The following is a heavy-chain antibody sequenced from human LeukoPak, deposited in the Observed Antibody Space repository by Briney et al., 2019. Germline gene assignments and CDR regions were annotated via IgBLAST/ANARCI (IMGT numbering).Heavy chain of an antibody. J-gene: IGHJ4*02. V-gene: IGHV4-34*01. CDR3: ARGLVGNLDY. D-gene: IGHD1-14*01. Sequence: SETLSLTCAVYGGSFSGYYWSWIRQPPGKGLEWIGEINHSGSTNYDPSLKSRVTISVDTSKNQFSLKPSSVTAADTAVYYCARGLVGNLDYWGQGTLVTVSS. CDR1: GGSFSGYY. CDR2: INHSGST.